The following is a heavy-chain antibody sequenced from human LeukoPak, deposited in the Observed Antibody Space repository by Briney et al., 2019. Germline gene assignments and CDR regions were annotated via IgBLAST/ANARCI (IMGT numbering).Heavy chain of an antibody. J-gene: IGHJ4*02. CDR1: GGSISSSSYY. D-gene: IGHD3-10*01. Sequence: SETLSLTCTVSGGSISSSSYYWSWIRQPPGKGLEWIGEINHSGSTNYNPSLKSRVTISVDTSKNQFSLKLSSVTAADTAVYYCARGAPRGVYWGQGTLVTVSS. CDR2: INHSGST. CDR3: ARGAPRGVY. V-gene: IGHV4-39*07.